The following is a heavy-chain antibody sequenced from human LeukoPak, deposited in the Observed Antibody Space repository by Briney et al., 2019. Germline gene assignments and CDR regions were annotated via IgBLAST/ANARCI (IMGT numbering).Heavy chain of an antibody. CDR3: ARTIANWNDPAALYYFDY. CDR1: GGSISSSSYY. V-gene: IGHV4-39*01. D-gene: IGHD1-1*01. Sequence: SETLSLTCTVSGGSISSSSYYWGWIRQTPGKGLEWIGSVFYSGSAYYDTSLKSRVTILADTSKNQFSLKLTSVTAADTAVYFCARTIANWNDPAALYYFDYWGQGTLVTVSS. J-gene: IGHJ4*02. CDR2: VFYSGSA.